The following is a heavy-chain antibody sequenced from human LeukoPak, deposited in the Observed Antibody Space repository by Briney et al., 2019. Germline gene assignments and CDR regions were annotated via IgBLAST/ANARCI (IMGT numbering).Heavy chain of an antibody. J-gene: IGHJ6*03. V-gene: IGHV1-8*02. Sequence: ASVKVSCKASGYTFTGYDMHWVRQAPGQGLEWMGWINPNSGNTGYAQKFQGRVTMTRNTSMNTAYMELSSLRSEDTAVYYCARVLGGYYYMDVWGKGTTVTISS. CDR1: GYTFTGYD. CDR3: ARVLGGYYYMDV. D-gene: IGHD3-10*01. CDR2: INPNSGNT.